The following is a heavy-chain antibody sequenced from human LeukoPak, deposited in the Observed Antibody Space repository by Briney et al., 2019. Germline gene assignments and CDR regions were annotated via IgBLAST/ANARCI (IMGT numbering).Heavy chain of an antibody. CDR1: GFTFSNSA. J-gene: IGHJ4*01. CDR2: LSGSGITT. V-gene: IGHV3-23*01. D-gene: IGHD6-19*01. CDR3: GKGDYSNGWSFFNY. Sequence: GWSLRLSCAASGFTFSNSAMSWGRQAPVKGLEGVSTLSGSGITTYYADSVKGRFTFSKKNSKNTLYLQMNSPRAEDTALNYWGKGDYSNGWSFFNYWGHGTLSPSPQ.